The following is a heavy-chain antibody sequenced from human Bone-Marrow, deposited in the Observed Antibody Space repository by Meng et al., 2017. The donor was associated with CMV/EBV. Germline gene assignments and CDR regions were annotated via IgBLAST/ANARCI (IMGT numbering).Heavy chain of an antibody. CDR1: GYTFTSYA. CDR2: INAGNGNT. V-gene: IGHV1-3*01. J-gene: IGHJ4*02. D-gene: IGHD3-3*01. CDR3: ATPPPQANDFWSGWSL. Sequence: QVQLVQSGAEVKKPGASVKVSCKASGYTFTSYAMHWVRQAPGQRLEWMGWINAGNGNTKYSQKFQGRVTITRDTSASTAYMELSSLRSEDTAVYYCATPPPQANDFWSGWSLWGQGSLVTVSS.